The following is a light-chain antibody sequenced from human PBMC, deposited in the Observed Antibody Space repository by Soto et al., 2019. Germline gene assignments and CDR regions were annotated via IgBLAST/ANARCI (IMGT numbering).Light chain of an antibody. J-gene: IGKJ5*01. V-gene: IGKV3D-20*02. CDR3: QHRMNWPLT. CDR2: DAS. CDR1: QSLSSSQ. Sequence: EIVLTQSPGTQFLSPGERATLSCRASQSLSSSQLAWYQQKPGQAPRLLIYDASTRATGIPARFSGSGSGTDFTLTISSLEPEDFAVYYCQHRMNWPLTLGRGTLLEI.